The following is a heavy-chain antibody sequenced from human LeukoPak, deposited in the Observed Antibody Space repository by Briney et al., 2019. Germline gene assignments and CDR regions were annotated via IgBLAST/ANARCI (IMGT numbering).Heavy chain of an antibody. CDR1: GASTSSYY. Sequence: PSETLSLTCTVSGASTSSYYWSWIRQPPGKGLEWIGYIYYSGSTNYNPSLKSRVTISVDTSKNQFSLKLSSVTAADTAVYYCARVVFPPYDFWSGYYGYWGQGTLVTVSS. D-gene: IGHD3-3*01. V-gene: IGHV4-59*01. CDR3: ARVVFPPYDFWSGYYGY. CDR2: IYYSGST. J-gene: IGHJ4*02.